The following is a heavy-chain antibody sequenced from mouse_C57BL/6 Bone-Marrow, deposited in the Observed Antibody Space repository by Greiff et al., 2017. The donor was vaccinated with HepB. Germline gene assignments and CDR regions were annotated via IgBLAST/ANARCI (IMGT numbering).Heavy chain of an antibody. V-gene: IGHV1-69*01. Sequence: QVQLQQPGAELVMPGASVKLSCKASGYTFTSYWMHWVKQRPGQGLEWIGEIDPSYSYTNYNQKFKGKSTLTVDKSSSTAYMQLSSLTSEDSAVYYCARGGKFTPMDYWGQGTSVTVSS. CDR1: GYTFTSYW. CDR2: IDPSYSYT. CDR3: ARGGKFTPMDY. J-gene: IGHJ4*01.